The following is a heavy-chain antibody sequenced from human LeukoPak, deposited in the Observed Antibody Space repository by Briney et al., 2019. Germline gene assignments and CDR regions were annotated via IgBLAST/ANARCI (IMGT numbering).Heavy chain of an antibody. CDR2: IIPIFGTA. CDR1: GGTFSSYA. CDR3: ARSGSYRGYFDY. D-gene: IGHD1-26*01. Sequence: ASVKVSCKASGGTFSSYAISWVRQAPGQGLEWMGGIIPIFGTANYAQKFQGRVTITADESTSTVYMDLSSLRSEDTAVYYCARSGSYRGYFDYWGQGTLVTVSS. V-gene: IGHV1-69*13. J-gene: IGHJ4*02.